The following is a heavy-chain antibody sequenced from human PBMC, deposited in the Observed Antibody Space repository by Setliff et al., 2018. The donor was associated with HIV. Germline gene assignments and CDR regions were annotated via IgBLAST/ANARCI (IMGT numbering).Heavy chain of an antibody. CDR2: VTHSGRT. V-gene: IGHV4-34*01. D-gene: IGHD3-10*01. CDR1: GGSFSGYY. J-gene: IGHJ4*02. Sequence: SETLSLTCAVYGGSFSGYYWSWIRQPPGKGLEWIGEVTHSGRTNYNPSLESRVTTSVDTSKKQFSLRLTAVTAADTAVYYCARGVRDNRGWSSYSFDYWGQGTLVTVSS. CDR3: ARGVRDNRGWSSYSFDY.